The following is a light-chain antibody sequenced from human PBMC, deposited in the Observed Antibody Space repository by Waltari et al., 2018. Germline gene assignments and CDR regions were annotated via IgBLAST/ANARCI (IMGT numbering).Light chain of an antibody. V-gene: IGKV1-6*01. CDR1: QDIGHV. J-gene: IGKJ1*01. CDR2: AAA. CDR3: LQDFSYPLT. Sequence: AIQMTQSPSSLSASVGDRVIIPCRASQDIGHVLTWFQQKPGQAPMLLTYAAATLPSGVPARFSGSGSGTDFTLTVSSLQPEDFATYYCLQDFSYPLTFGQGTRVDIK.